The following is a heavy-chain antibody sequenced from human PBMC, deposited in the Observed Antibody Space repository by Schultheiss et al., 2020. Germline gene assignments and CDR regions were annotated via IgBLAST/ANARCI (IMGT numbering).Heavy chain of an antibody. Sequence: GGSLRLSCAASGFTFSSYGMHWVRQAPGKGLEWVAVISYDGSNKYYADSVKGRFTISRDNSKNTLYLQMNSLRAEDTAVYYCAKGPPHYDFWSGSSDYYYYMDVWGKGTTVTVYS. CDR2: ISYDGSNK. J-gene: IGHJ6*03. D-gene: IGHD3-3*01. CDR1: GFTFSSYG. V-gene: IGHV3-30*18. CDR3: AKGPPHYDFWSGSSDYYYYMDV.